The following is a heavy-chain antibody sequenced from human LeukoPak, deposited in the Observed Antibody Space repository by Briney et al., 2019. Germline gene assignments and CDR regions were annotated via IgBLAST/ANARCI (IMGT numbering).Heavy chain of an antibody. CDR1: GFTFSSYW. Sequence: TGGPLRLSCVASGFTFSSYWMHWVRQDPRKGLVWVSRINGDGRNINYADSVRGRFTISRDNAKNTLYLQMNTLRVEDTAVYYCARAPGYCSSTSCPPGVYYYYYMGVWGKGTTVTVSS. CDR2: INGDGRNI. V-gene: IGHV3-74*01. CDR3: ARAPGYCSSTSCPPGVYYYYYMGV. J-gene: IGHJ6*03. D-gene: IGHD2-2*03.